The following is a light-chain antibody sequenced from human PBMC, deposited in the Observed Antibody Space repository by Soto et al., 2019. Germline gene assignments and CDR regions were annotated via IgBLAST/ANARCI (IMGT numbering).Light chain of an antibody. V-gene: IGKV2-28*01. CDR3: MQAQQIPRT. CDR1: QPPLHTSGDNY. Sequence: DSEKTPPPLSLSDTPGDPASLFCMSSQPPLHTSGDNYLDWYLQRPGQSPQLLIYLGSKRASGVSDRFSGSGSGTRFTLRISRVEAEDVGFYYCMQAQQIPRTFGQGTKVDIK. CDR2: LGS. J-gene: IGKJ1*01.